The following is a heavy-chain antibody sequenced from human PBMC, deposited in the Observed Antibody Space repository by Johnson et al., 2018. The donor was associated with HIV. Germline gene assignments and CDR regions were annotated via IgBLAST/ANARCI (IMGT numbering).Heavy chain of an antibody. J-gene: IGHJ3*01. Sequence: VQLVESGGGLVQPGGSLRLSCAASGFTFSDYYMSWVRQAPGKGLEWVSVIYSGGSTYYADAVKGRFTISRDHSKNTLNLQMNSLRPEDTAVYYCAKGMGLSIGELSDAFHFWGLGTVVTVSS. CDR3: AKGMGLSIGELSDAFHF. CDR1: GFTFSDYY. V-gene: IGHV3-66*01. D-gene: IGHD3-10*01. CDR2: IYSGGST.